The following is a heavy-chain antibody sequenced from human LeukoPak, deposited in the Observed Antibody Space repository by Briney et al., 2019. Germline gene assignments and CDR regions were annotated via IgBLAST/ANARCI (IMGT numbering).Heavy chain of an antibody. Sequence: GGSLRLSCAASGFTFSSYAMHWVRQAPGKGLEWVAVISYDGSNKYYADSVKGRSTISRDNSKNTLYLQMNSLRAEDTAVYYCAKDRDKQWLVVPDYWGQGTLVTVSS. CDR3: AKDRDKQWLVVPDY. D-gene: IGHD6-19*01. V-gene: IGHV3-30*04. CDR1: GFTFSSYA. CDR2: ISYDGSNK. J-gene: IGHJ4*02.